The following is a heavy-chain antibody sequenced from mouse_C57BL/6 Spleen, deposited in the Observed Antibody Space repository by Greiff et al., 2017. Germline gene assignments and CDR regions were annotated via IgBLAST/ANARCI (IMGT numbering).Heavy chain of an antibody. V-gene: IGHV5-6*02. CDR1: GFTFSSYG. CDR3: ARELLY. J-gene: IGHJ2*01. Sequence: DVKLVESGGDLVKPGGSLKLSCAASGFTFSSYGMSWVRQTPDKRLEWVATISSGGSYTYYPDSVKGRFTISRDNAKNTLYLQMSSLKSEDTAMYYCARELLYWGQGTTLTVSS. CDR2: ISSGGSYT.